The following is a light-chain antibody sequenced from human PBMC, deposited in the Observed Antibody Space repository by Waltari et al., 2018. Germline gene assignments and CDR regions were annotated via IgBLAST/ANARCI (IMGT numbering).Light chain of an antibody. J-gene: IGKJ3*01. CDR3: QQRSNWPVT. V-gene: IGKV3-11*01. CDR2: DAS. CDR1: QSVNRY. Sequence: EIVLTQSPATLSLSPGQRATLPCRASQSVNRYLAWYQQNPGQAPRLLIYDASNRATGIPARFSGSGSGTDFTLTISSLESEDFTVYYCQQRSNWPVTFGPGTRVDIK.